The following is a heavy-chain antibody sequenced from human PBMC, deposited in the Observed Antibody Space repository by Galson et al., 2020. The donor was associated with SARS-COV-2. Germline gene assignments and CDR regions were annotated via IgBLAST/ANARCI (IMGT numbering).Heavy chain of an antibody. CDR1: GYTFTGYY. Sequence: ASVKVSCKTSGYTFTGYYIHWVRQAPGQGLEWMGWINPDNGGTNYAQKFQGRVTMTRDTSISTAYMDLSRLTYDDTAVYYCATYTVTTSISRRLVFDYWGQGTLVTVSS. D-gene: IGHD4-17*01. J-gene: IGHJ4*02. CDR2: INPDNGGT. V-gene: IGHV1-2*02. CDR3: ATYTVTTSISRRLVFDY.